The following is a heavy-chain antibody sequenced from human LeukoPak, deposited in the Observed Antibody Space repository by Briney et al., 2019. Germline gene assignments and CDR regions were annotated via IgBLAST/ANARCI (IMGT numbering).Heavy chain of an antibody. V-gene: IGHV4-4*07. CDR3: AAGSQSTALIK. CDR1: GGSSSSYY. Sequence: PSETLSLTCTVSGGSSSSYYWSWIRQPAGKGLEWIGRMYTSGETNYNPTLKSRLTISLDTSKNQFSLRLSSVTAADTAVYYCAAGSQSTALIKWGQGTLVTVSS. J-gene: IGHJ4*02. D-gene: IGHD5-18*01. CDR2: MYTSGET.